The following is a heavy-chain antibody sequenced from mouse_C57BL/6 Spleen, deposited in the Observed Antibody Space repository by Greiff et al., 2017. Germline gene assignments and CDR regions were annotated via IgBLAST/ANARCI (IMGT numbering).Heavy chain of an antibody. CDR1: GFNIKDDY. J-gene: IGHJ4*01. CDR2: IDPENGDT. V-gene: IGHV14-4*01. D-gene: IGHD1-1*01. Sequence: EVQLQQSGAELVRPGASVKLSCTASGFNIKDDYMHWVKQRPEQGLEWIGWIDPENGDTEYASKFQGKATITADTSSNTAYLQLSSLTSEDTAVYYCTTGGSSYGAMDYWGQGTSVTVSS. CDR3: TTGGSSYGAMDY.